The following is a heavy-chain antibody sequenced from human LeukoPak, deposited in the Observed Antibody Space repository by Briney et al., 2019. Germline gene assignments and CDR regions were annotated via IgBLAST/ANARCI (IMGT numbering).Heavy chain of an antibody. Sequence: SETLSLTRAVYGGSFSGYYWSWIRQPPGKGLEWIGEINHSGSTNYNPSLKSRVTISVDTSKNQFSLKLSSVTAADTAVYYCASTSYSSSSWGQGTLVTVSS. J-gene: IGHJ4*02. D-gene: IGHD6-13*01. CDR2: INHSGST. CDR3: ASTSYSSSS. CDR1: GGSFSGYY. V-gene: IGHV4-34*01.